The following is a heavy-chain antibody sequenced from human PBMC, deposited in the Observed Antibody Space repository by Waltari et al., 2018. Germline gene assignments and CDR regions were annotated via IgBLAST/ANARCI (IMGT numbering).Heavy chain of an antibody. V-gene: IGHV3-23*01. D-gene: IGHD3-22*01. CDR2: ISDSGVIT. CDR3: ARHLYSIDYLELAK. J-gene: IGHJ4*02. CDR1: GFNFISYA. Sequence: EEHLLESGGGLAQPGGSLRLSFAASGFNFISYAMSGVRQAPGKGLEWVSGISDSGVITKYADSVKGRFTVSRDNSKNTVFLHLNSLRAEDTAIYYCARHLYSIDYLELAKWGQGTLVTVSS.